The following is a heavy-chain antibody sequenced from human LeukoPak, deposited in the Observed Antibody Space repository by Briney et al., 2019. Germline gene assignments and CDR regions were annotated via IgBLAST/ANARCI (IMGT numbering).Heavy chain of an antibody. CDR2: IRHDGSNK. V-gene: IGHV3-30*02. Sequence: GGSLRLSCAASGFTFTNYGMHWVRQAPGKGLEWVAFIRHDGSNKYYADSVKGRFTISRDNSKSALFLHMDTVRADDTAFYYCAKDSPPTSEWLPDYWGQGTLVSISS. CDR1: GFTFTNYG. J-gene: IGHJ4*02. CDR3: AKDSPPTSEWLPDY. D-gene: IGHD3-3*01.